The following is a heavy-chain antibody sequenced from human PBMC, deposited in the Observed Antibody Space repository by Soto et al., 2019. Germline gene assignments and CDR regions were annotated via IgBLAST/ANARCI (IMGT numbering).Heavy chain of an antibody. J-gene: IGHJ6*02. CDR1: RGAN. CDR3: ARDRITMVRGVIIGYYYGMDV. D-gene: IGHD3-10*01. CDR2: IYHSGRT. V-gene: IGHV4-38-2*02. Sequence: RGANSYAVWRLKEKRLEWIGRIYHSGRTYYNPSLKSRVTISEDTSKNQFSLKLSSVTAADTAVYYCARDRITMVRGVIIGYYYGMDVCGPGNTVA.